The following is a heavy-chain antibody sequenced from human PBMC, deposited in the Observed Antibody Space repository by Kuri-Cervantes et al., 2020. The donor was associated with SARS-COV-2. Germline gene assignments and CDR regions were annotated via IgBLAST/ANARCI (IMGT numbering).Heavy chain of an antibody. J-gene: IGHJ4*02. V-gene: IGHV1-8*01. Sequence: ASVKVSCKAPESTFPNYDINWVRQATGQGLEWMGMVKTNSGNTLYAQIFQDRVTMTRDTSTSTAYMELSSLTSEDTAIYYCYCAPKEGFDSWGQGTLVTVSS. CDR2: VKTNSGNT. CDR3: YCAPKEGFDS. D-gene: IGHD2-21*01. CDR1: ESTFPNYD.